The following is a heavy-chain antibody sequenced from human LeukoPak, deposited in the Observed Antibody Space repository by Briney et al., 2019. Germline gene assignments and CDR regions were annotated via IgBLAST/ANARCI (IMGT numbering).Heavy chain of an antibody. V-gene: IGHV3-53*01. CDR2: IYSDGNT. D-gene: IGHD1-26*01. J-gene: IGHJ1*01. CDR3: VREREGSNSEH. CDR1: GFTFSDYA. Sequence: GGSLRLSCAASGFTFSDYAMNWVRQAPGMGLEWVSTIYSDGNTYYPDSVKGRFTISRDGSKNTLYLQLNSLRTEDTAIYYCVREREGSNSEHWGQGTLVTVSS.